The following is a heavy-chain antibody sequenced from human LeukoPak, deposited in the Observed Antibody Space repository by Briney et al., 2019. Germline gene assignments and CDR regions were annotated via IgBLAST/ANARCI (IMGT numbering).Heavy chain of an antibody. D-gene: IGHD3-22*01. CDR3: AREGNSGYYPY. J-gene: IGHJ4*02. CDR1: GLTFSSYP. Sequence: GRSLGLSWAASGLTFSSYPMHWVRQAPGKGLEWVAVISYDGSEKHYADPVKGRFTISRDNSKNTLYLQMSSLRAEDTAMYYCAREGNSGYYPYWGQGILVTVSS. V-gene: IGHV3-30-3*01. CDR2: ISYDGSEK.